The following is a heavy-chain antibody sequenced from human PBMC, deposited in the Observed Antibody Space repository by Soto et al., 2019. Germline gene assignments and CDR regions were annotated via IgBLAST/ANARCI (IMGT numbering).Heavy chain of an antibody. D-gene: IGHD5-12*01. CDR3: TSGMYSGYVGQEANWFDP. Sequence: EVQLVESGGGWVQPGGSLKLSCAASGFTFSGSDMQWVRQASGKGLEWVGRIRSKANSYATAYAASVKGRFTISRDDSKNTAYLQMNSLKTEDTAVYYCTSGMYSGYVGQEANWFDPWGQGTLVTVSS. CDR2: IRSKANSYAT. J-gene: IGHJ5*02. CDR1: GFTFSGSD. V-gene: IGHV3-73*02.